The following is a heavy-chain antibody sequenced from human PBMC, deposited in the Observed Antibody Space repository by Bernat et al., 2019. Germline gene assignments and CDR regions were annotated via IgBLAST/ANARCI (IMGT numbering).Heavy chain of an antibody. CDR2: IYYSGST. Sequence: QLQLQESGPGLVKPSETLSLTCTVSGGSISSSSYYWGWIRQPPGKGLGWIGSIYYSGSTYYNPSLKSRVTISVDTSKNQFSLKLSSVTGADTAVYYCARPSGYYYGAIDYWGQGTLVTVSS. V-gene: IGHV4-39*01. D-gene: IGHD3-22*01. CDR3: ARPSGYYYGAIDY. J-gene: IGHJ4*02. CDR1: GGSISSSSYY.